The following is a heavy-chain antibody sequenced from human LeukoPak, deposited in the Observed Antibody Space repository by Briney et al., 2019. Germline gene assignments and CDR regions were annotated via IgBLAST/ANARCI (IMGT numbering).Heavy chain of an antibody. J-gene: IGHJ6*03. D-gene: IGHD3-22*01. Sequence: SETLSLTCTVSGGSISSYYWSWIRQPPGKGLEWIGNIYYSGSTNYNPSLKSRVTISVDTSKNQFSLKLSSVTAADTAVYYCTRGSIAYYYMDVWGKGTTVTISS. CDR3: TRGSIAYYYMDV. CDR2: IYYSGST. V-gene: IGHV4-59*01. CDR1: GGSISSYY.